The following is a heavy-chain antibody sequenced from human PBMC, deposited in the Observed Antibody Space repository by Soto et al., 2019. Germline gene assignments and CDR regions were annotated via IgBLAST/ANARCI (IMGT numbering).Heavy chain of an antibody. CDR2: ISSSSSYI. CDR3: ASGKRESAVHYYDSSGYYRGTLLDP. J-gene: IGHJ5*02. CDR1: GFTFSSYS. V-gene: IGHV3-21*01. Sequence: GGSLRLSCAASGFTFSSYSMNWVRQAPGKGLEWVSSISSSSSYIYYADSVKGRFTISRDNAKNSLYLQMNSLRAEDTAVYYCASGKRESAVHYYDSSGYYRGTLLDPWGQGTLVTVSS. D-gene: IGHD3-22*01.